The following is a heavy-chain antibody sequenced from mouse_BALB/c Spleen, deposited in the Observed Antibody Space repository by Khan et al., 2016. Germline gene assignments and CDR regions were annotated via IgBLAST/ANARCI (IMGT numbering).Heavy chain of an antibody. J-gene: IGHJ3*01. Sequence: EVELVESGGGLVKPGGSLKLSCAASGFTFSDYYMYWVRQTPEKRLEWVATISDGGSYTYYPDSVKGRFTISRDNAKNNLYLQMSSLKSEDTVMYYCAREGLRRGFAYWGQGTLVTVSA. CDR3: AREGLRRGFAY. CDR1: GFTFSDYY. D-gene: IGHD2-4*01. CDR2: ISDGGSYT. V-gene: IGHV5-4*02.